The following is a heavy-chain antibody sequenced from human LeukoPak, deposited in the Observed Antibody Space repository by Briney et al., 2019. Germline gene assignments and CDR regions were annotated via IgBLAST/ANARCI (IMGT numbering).Heavy chain of an antibody. D-gene: IGHD3-22*01. V-gene: IGHV3-66*01. CDR2: IYSCGST. CDR1: GFTVSSNY. CDR3: TTDLTMIQGMDV. Sequence: GGSLRLSCAASGFTVSSNYMSWVRQAPGKGLEWVSVIYSCGSTYYADSVKGRFTISRDNSKNTLYLQMNSLRAEDTAVYYCTTDLTMIQGMDVWGKGTTVIISS. J-gene: IGHJ6*03.